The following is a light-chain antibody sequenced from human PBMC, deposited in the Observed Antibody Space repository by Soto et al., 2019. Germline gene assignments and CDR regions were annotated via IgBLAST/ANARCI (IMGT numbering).Light chain of an antibody. Sequence: QLVLTQSPSASASLGASVKLTCTLSSGHNSYIIAWHQQQPEKGPRYLMTLNSDGSHSKGDGIPDRFSGSSSGAERYLTISNLQSEDEADYYCQTWGTGIHVVFGGGTKLTVL. CDR1: SGHNSYI. V-gene: IGLV4-69*01. CDR2: LNSDGSH. CDR3: QTWGTGIHVV. J-gene: IGLJ2*01.